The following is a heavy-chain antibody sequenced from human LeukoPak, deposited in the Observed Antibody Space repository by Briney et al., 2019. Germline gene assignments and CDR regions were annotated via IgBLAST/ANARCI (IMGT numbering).Heavy chain of an antibody. Sequence: SETLSLTCAVYGGSFSGYYWSWIRQPPGKGLEWIGEINHSGSTNYNPSLKSRVTISVDTSKNLFSLKLSSVTAADTAVYYCARHGPGRVVHDYWGQGTLVTVSS. CDR3: ARHGPGRVVHDY. CDR2: INHSGST. J-gene: IGHJ4*02. CDR1: GGSFSGYY. V-gene: IGHV4-34*01. D-gene: IGHD3-3*01.